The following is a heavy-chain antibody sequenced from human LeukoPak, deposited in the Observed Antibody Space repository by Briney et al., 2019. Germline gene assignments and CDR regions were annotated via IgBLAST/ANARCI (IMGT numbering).Heavy chain of an antibody. CDR3: ARFSSSRYYDRRLDP. J-gene: IGHJ5*02. CDR1: GYTFTGYY. CDR2: INPNSGGT. V-gene: IGHV1-2*02. D-gene: IGHD3-22*01. Sequence: ASVKVSCKASGYTFTGYYMHWVRQAPGQGLEWMGWINPNSGGTNYAQKFQGRVTMTRDTSISTAYMELSSLRSEDTAVYYCARFSSSRYYDRRLDPWGQGTLVTVSS.